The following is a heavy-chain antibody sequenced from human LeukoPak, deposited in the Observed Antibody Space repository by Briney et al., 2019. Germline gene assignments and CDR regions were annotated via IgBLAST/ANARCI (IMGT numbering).Heavy chain of an antibody. CDR1: GYTFTSYD. CDR3: AREYDFWSGYRYNWFDP. Sequence: ASVKVSCKASGYTFTSYDINWVRQATGQGLEWMGWMNPNSGNTGYAQKFQGRVTMTRNTSISTAYMELSSLRSEDTAVYYCAREYDFWSGYRYNWFDPWGQGTLVTVSS. CDR2: MNPNSGNT. J-gene: IGHJ5*02. D-gene: IGHD3-3*01. V-gene: IGHV1-8*01.